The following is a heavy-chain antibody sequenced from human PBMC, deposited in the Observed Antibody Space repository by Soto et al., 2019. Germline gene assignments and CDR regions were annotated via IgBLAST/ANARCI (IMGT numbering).Heavy chain of an antibody. V-gene: IGHV3-48*01. D-gene: IGHD6-13*01. J-gene: IGHJ4*02. CDR1: GFTFSSYS. CDR3: ARVHDNKKYSSSPSAIDY. CDR2: ISSSSSTI. Sequence: GGSVRLSCAASGFTFSSYSMNWVRQAPGQGLEWVSYISSSSSTIYYADSVKGRFTISRDNAKNSLYLQMNSLRAEDTAVYYCARVHDNKKYSSSPSAIDYWGQGTLVTVSS.